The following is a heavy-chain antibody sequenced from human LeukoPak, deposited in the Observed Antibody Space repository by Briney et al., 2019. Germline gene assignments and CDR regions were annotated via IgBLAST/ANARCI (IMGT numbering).Heavy chain of an antibody. CDR1: GHTFTGYY. Sequence: GASVKVSCKASGHTFTGYYMHWVRQAPGQGLEWMGRINPNSGGTNYAQKFQGRVTMTRDTSISTAYMELSRLRSDDTAVYYCARDAVFLGGSFDYWGQGTLVTVSS. V-gene: IGHV1-2*06. CDR3: ARDAVFLGGSFDY. CDR2: INPNSGGT. D-gene: IGHD2-15*01. J-gene: IGHJ4*02.